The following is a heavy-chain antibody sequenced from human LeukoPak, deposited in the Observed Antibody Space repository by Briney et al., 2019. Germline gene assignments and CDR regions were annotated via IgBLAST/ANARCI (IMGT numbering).Heavy chain of an antibody. CDR2: ISGSGGST. D-gene: IGHD6-13*01. CDR1: GFTFSSYW. V-gene: IGHV3-23*01. CDR3: ATPPAAADDY. J-gene: IGHJ4*02. Sequence: GGSLRLSCAAPGFTFSSYWMSWVRQAPGKGLEWVSAISGSGGSTYYADSVKGRFTISRDNSRNTLSLQMNGLRVDDTAVYYCATPPAAADDYWGQGTLVTVSS.